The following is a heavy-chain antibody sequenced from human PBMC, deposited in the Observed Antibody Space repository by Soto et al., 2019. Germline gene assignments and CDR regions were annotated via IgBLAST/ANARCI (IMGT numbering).Heavy chain of an antibody. CDR3: ARDRGYCSSTSCYGQGVPYNWFDP. Sequence: QVQLVQSGAEVKKPGSSVKVSCKASGGTFSSYTISWVRQAPGQGLEWMGRIIPILGIANYAQKFQGRVTITADKSTSTAYMELSSLRSEDTAVYYCARDRGYCSSTSCYGQGVPYNWFDPWGQGPLVTVSS. CDR1: GGTFSSYT. V-gene: IGHV1-69*08. J-gene: IGHJ5*02. CDR2: IIPILGIA. D-gene: IGHD2-2*01.